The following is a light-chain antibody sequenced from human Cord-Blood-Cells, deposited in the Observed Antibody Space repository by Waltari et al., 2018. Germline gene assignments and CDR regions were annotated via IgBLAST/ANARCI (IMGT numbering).Light chain of an antibody. CDR3: KQTDSTSRA. CDR1: QSISSS. CDR2: AAS. Sequence: DIQLPHSPSYLSASVGDRVTITCRASQSISSSLTWYQEKPGKAPKLLLYAASSLQSGVPSRFSGSGAETDFCLTISSLQSEDVGTDYCKQTDSTSRALGGVSQVEVK. J-gene: IGKJ4*01. V-gene: IGKV1-39*01.